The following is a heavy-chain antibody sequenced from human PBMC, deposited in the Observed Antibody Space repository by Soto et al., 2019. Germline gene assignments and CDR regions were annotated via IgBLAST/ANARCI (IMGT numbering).Heavy chain of an antibody. CDR3: ARVADCTYSSNCNGRAAFDM. V-gene: IGHV3-74*01. CDR2: INRDGSTI. D-gene: IGHD6-13*01. CDR1: GFTLSIHW. J-gene: IGHJ3*02. Sequence: EVQLVESGGGLAQPGGSLRLSCAASGFTLSIHWMHWVRQAPGKGLVWVSRINRDGSTINYDDSVRGRYTISRDNAKNTLSLQMNSLRAEDMAVYYCARVADCTYSSNCNGRAAFDMWGQGTMVTVSS.